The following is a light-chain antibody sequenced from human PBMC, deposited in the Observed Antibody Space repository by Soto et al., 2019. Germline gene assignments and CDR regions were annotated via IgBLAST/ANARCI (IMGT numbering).Light chain of an antibody. CDR2: GAS. CDR3: QQYVSSPYT. V-gene: IGKV3-20*01. CDR1: QSVSSTD. Sequence: EIVLTQSPGTLSLSPGERATLSCRASQSVSSTDLAWYQLKPGQAPRLLIYGASSRATGIPDRFSGSGSGTDFTLTISRLEPEDLAVYFCQQYVSSPYTFGQGTKLEIK. J-gene: IGKJ2*01.